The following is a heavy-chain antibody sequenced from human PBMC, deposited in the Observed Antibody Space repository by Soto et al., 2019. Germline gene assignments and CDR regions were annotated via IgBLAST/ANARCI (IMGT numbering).Heavy chain of an antibody. CDR1: GFTFSSYA. V-gene: IGHV3-30-3*01. CDR3: ARDGSTHGNWFDP. Sequence: QVQLVESGGGVVQPGRSLRLSCAASGFTFSSYAMHWVRQAPGKGLEWVAVISYDGSNKYYADSVKGRFTISRDNSKKTLYLQMNSLRAEDTAVYYCARDGSTHGNWFDPWGQGTLVTVSS. J-gene: IGHJ5*02. CDR2: ISYDGSNK. D-gene: IGHD4-17*01.